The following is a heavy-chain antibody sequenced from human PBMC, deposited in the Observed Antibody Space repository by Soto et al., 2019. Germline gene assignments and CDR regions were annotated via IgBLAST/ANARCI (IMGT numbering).Heavy chain of an antibody. V-gene: IGHV1-46*01. Sequence: GASVKVSCTASGYTFTSYYMHWVRQAPGQGLEWMGIINPSGGSTSYAQKFQGRVTMTRDTSTSTVYMELSSLRSEDTAVYYCATTSHGAGGSDYWGQGTLVTVSS. D-gene: IGHD3-10*01. CDR2: INPSGGST. J-gene: IGHJ4*02. CDR3: ATTSHGAGGSDY. CDR1: GYTFTSYY.